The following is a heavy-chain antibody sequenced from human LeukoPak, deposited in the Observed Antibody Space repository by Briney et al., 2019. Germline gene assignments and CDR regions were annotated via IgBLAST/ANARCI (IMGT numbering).Heavy chain of an antibody. CDR3: AKDNGYGYYYMDV. CDR2: ISASGVST. Sequence: GGSLRLSCAASGFTFRTFAMNWVRKAPGKGLEWVSAISASGVSTYYADSVKGRFTISRDNSKNTLYLQMNSLRAEDTAVYYCAKDNGYGYYYMDVWGKGTTVTVSS. CDR1: GFTFRTFA. V-gene: IGHV3-23*01. D-gene: IGHD1-1*01. J-gene: IGHJ6*03.